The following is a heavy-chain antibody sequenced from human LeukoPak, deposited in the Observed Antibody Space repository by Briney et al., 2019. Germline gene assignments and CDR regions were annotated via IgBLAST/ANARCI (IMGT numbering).Heavy chain of an antibody. D-gene: IGHD1-7*01. J-gene: IGHJ4*02. CDR3: ARAPKTYNWNYGSFDY. V-gene: IGHV5-51*01. Sequence: GESLKISCKGSGYSFTSYWIGWVRQMPGKGLEWMGIIYPGDSDTRYSPSFQGQVTISADKSISTAYLQWSSLKASDTAMYYCARAPKTYNWNYGSFDYWGQGTLVTVSS. CDR2: IYPGDSDT. CDR1: GYSFTSYW.